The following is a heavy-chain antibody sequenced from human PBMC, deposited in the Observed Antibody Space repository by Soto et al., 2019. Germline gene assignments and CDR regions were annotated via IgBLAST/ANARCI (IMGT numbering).Heavy chain of an antibody. D-gene: IGHD2-21*02. CDR3: ARGGHVVVVTAALDY. CDR1: GDTFTDYY. J-gene: IGHJ4*02. Sequence: QVQLMQSGAEVKKPGASVKVSCKASGDTFTDYYIHWVRQAPGQGLEWMGTVNPSGGHTTYAQHFLGRVTMARDTSRSTLDMELTSLTSDDTAVYYCARGGHVVVVTAALDYWGQGTLVTVSS. CDR2: VNPSGGHT. V-gene: IGHV1-46*01.